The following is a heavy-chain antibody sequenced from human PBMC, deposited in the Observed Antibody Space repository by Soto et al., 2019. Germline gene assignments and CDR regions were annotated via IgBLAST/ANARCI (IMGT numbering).Heavy chain of an antibody. Sequence: QVQLQQWGAGLLKPSETLSLTCAVYGGSFSGYYWTWIRQPPGTGLEWIGEINHSGSTNYNPSLKNRVTRTVDTSKKQFSPKRTSLTAADTAVYDFARYKITGLFDYWGQGTLVTVSS. V-gene: IGHV4-34*01. CDR1: GGSFSGYY. J-gene: IGHJ4*02. CDR2: INHSGST. CDR3: ARYKITGLFDY. D-gene: IGHD2-8*02.